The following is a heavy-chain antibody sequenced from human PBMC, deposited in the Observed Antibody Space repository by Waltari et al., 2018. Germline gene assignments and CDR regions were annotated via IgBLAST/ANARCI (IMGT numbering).Heavy chain of an antibody. CDR3: AKGAYSSSWYGYYFDY. J-gene: IGHJ4*02. CDR2: ISWNSGSI. CDR1: GFTFDDYA. V-gene: IGHV3-9*03. Sequence: EVQLVESGGGLVQPGRSLRLSCAASGFTFDDYAMHWVRQAPGKGLEWVSGISWNSGSIGYADSGKGRFTISRDNAKNSLYLQMNSLRAEDMALYYCAKGAYSSSWYGYYFDYWGQGTLVTVSS. D-gene: IGHD6-13*01.